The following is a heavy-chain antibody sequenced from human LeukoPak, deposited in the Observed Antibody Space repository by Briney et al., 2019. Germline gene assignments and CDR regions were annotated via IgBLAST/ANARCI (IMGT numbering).Heavy chain of an antibody. V-gene: IGHV3-7*01. Sequence: PGGSLRLSCEGSGFTFSNYWMGWVRQAPGKGLQWVANIKTDGSEKYYVDSVKGRFTISRDSAKNSLYLQMNRLRAEDTAVYYCATYSSLNRREFQYWGQGTLLTVSS. CDR3: ATYSSLNRREFQY. CDR2: IKTDGSEK. J-gene: IGHJ1*01. CDR1: GFTFSNYW. D-gene: IGHD3-22*01.